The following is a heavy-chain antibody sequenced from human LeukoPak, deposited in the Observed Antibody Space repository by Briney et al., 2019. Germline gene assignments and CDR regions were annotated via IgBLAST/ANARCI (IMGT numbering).Heavy chain of an antibody. Sequence: GGSLRLSCAVSVFTFSSYAMHWVRQAPGRGLEWLAVISYDGSNEFYADSMRGRFIMSRDNSKNKLLLEMSSLRPEDTAVYYCARELQALQIWFSLDRWGQGTLVTVSS. CDR2: ISYDGSNE. D-gene: IGHD5-18*01. CDR3: ARELQALQIWFSLDR. V-gene: IGHV3-30*04. J-gene: IGHJ5*02. CDR1: VFTFSSYA.